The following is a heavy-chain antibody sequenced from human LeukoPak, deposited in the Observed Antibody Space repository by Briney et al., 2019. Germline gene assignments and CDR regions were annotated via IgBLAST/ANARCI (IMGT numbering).Heavy chain of an antibody. CDR1: GASISSGGYY. CDR2: VYYSGST. D-gene: IGHD1-1*01. Sequence: SETLSLTCTVSGASISSGGYYWSWIRQHPGKGLEWIGSVYYSGSTNYSPSLQGRVIISLDTSRNQFSLKLSSVTAADTAVYYCASGDNDPLFDYWGQGALVTVSS. CDR3: ASGDNDPLFDY. J-gene: IGHJ4*02. V-gene: IGHV4-31*03.